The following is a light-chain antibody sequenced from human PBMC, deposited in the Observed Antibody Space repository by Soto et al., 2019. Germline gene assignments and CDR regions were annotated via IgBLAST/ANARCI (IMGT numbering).Light chain of an antibody. CDR3: SSYTSSSIDYV. Sequence: QSALTQPPSVSGSPGQSITISCTGTSSDVGGYNYVSWYQQHPGKAPKLMIYEVSNRPSGVSNRFSGSKSGNTAYLTISGLQAEDEADYYCSSYTSSSIDYVFGTGTKLTVL. V-gene: IGLV2-14*01. J-gene: IGLJ1*01. CDR1: SSDVGGYNY. CDR2: EVS.